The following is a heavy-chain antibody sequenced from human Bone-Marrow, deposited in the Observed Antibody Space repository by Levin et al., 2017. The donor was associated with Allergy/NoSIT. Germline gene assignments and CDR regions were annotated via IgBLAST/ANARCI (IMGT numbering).Heavy chain of an antibody. D-gene: IGHD1-26*01. Sequence: PGGSLRLSCAASGFIFSNYALHWVRQAPGKGLEWVAVISHDGDSQYYAESVKSRFTISRDNSKNTLYLQMNSLRTEDTALYYCARDRGRWELLVHSWGQGTLVTVSS. J-gene: IGHJ4*02. CDR2: ISHDGDSQ. CDR3: ARDRGRWELLVHS. V-gene: IGHV3-30-3*01. CDR1: GFIFSNYA.